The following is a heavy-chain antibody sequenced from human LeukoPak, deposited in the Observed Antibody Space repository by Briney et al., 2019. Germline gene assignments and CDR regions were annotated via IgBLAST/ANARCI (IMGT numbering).Heavy chain of an antibody. D-gene: IGHD1-1*01. CDR1: GFTVSSNY. Sequence: GGSLRLSCAASGFTVSSNYMSWVRQAPGKGLEWVSVIYSGGSTYYADSVKGRFTISRDTSKNTLYLQMSSLRAEDTALYYCARYDNGKDYFDYWGQGTLVTVSS. CDR3: ARYDNGKDYFDY. CDR2: IYSGGST. V-gene: IGHV3-53*01. J-gene: IGHJ4*02.